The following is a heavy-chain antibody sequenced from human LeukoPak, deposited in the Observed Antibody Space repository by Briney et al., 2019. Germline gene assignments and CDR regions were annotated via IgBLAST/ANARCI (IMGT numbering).Heavy chain of an antibody. CDR3: ASLTIFGVVPNWFDP. D-gene: IGHD3-3*01. CDR1: GGSFSGYY. Sequence: PSETLSLTCAVYGGSFSGYYWSWIRQPPGKGLEWIGEINHSGSTYYNPSLKSRVTISVDTSKNQFSLKLSSVTAADTAVYYCASLTIFGVVPNWFDPWGQGTLVTVSS. V-gene: IGHV4-34*01. J-gene: IGHJ5*02. CDR2: INHSGST.